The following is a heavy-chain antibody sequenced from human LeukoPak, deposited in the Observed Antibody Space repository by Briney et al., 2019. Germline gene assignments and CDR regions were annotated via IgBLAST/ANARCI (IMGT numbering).Heavy chain of an antibody. D-gene: IGHD6-19*01. V-gene: IGHV4-31*03. CDR2: IYYSGST. J-gene: IGHJ4*02. Sequence: PSETLSLTCTVSGVSISSGGYYWSWIRQHPGKGLEWIGYIYYSGSTYYNPSLKSRVTISVDTSKNQFSLKLSSVTAADTAVYYCARGHYSSGWYWGNYFDYWGQGTLVTVSS. CDR1: GVSISSGGYY. CDR3: ARGHYSSGWYWGNYFDY.